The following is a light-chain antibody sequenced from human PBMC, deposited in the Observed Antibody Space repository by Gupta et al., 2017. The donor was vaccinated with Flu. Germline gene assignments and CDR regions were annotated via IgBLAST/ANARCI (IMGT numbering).Light chain of an antibody. Sequence: DSQMTHSPSSLSASVGDRVTITCRASQRISSYLNWYQQKPGKAPKLLIYAASRVQSGVPSRFSGSGSGTDFTLTISRLQPEDFATYYCQQSDSTPFTFGHGTKVDIK. J-gene: IGKJ3*01. CDR1: QRISSY. CDR3: QQSDSTPFT. CDR2: AAS. V-gene: IGKV1-39*01.